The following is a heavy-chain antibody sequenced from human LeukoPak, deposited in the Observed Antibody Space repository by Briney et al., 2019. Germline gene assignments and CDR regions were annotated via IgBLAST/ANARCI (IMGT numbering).Heavy chain of an antibody. CDR2: IYYSGST. D-gene: IGHD3-22*01. J-gene: IGHJ3*02. Sequence: SETLSLTCTVSGVSISSYYWSWIRQPPGKGLEWMGDIYYSGSTNYNPSLKSRGTISVDTSKNQFSLKLSSVTAADTAVYYCARLQAPPYYDSSGYEHDAFDIWGQGTMVTVSS. CDR3: ARLQAPPYYDSSGYEHDAFDI. V-gene: IGHV4-59*08. CDR1: GVSISSYY.